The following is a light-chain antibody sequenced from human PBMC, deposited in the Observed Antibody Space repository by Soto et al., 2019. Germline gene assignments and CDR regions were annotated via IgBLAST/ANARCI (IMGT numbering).Light chain of an antibody. CDR3: QQYNNWPQT. CDR2: GAS. J-gene: IGKJ1*01. V-gene: IGKV3-15*01. Sequence: EIVMTQSPATLSVSPGERATFSCRASQSVSSNLAWYQQKPGQAPRLLIYGASTRATGIPARFSGSGSGTEFTLTISGLQSEDFAVYYCQQYNNWPQTFGQGTKV. CDR1: QSVSSN.